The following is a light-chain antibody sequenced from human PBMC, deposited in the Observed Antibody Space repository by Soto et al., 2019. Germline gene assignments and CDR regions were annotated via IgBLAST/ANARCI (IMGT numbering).Light chain of an antibody. CDR3: QQYTSSPLT. CDR1: QNLKFNS. Sequence: EIVLTQSPGTLSLSPGERATLSCRANQNLKFNSLAWYQQKPGQAPRLLIHGASNRATDIPDRFSGSGSGTDFTRTINRLEPEDFAVYFCQQYTSSPLTFGGGTKVEIK. J-gene: IGKJ4*01. CDR2: GAS. V-gene: IGKV3-20*01.